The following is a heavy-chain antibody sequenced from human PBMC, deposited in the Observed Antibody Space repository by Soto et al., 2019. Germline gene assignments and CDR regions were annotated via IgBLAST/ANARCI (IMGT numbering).Heavy chain of an antibody. J-gene: IGHJ6*01. Sequence: SQTLWRTGSVSRGSLSSGDYYWSWIRQPPGKGLEWIWYIYYSGSTYYYPSLKSRVTISVDTSKNQFSLNRSSVTAAATAAYDCARDAQRGHCRSTGCHRNYNYRMEGCQKGT. V-gene: IGHV4-30-4*01. D-gene: IGHD2-2*01. CDR1: RGSLSSGDYY. CDR3: ARDAQRGHCRSTGCHRNYNYRMEG. CDR2: IYYSGST.